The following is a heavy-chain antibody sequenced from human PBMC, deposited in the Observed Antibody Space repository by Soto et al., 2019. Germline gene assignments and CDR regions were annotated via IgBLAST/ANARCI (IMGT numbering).Heavy chain of an antibody. Sequence: SETLSLTCTVSGGSISSSSYYWGWIRQPPGKGLEWIGSIYYSGSTYYNPSLKSRVTISVDTSKNQFSLKLSSVTAADTAVYYCARIGYDSSGYYDYWGQGTLVTVSS. CDR1: GGSISSSSYY. V-gene: IGHV4-39*01. CDR3: ARIGYDSSGYYDY. CDR2: IYYSGST. D-gene: IGHD3-22*01. J-gene: IGHJ4*02.